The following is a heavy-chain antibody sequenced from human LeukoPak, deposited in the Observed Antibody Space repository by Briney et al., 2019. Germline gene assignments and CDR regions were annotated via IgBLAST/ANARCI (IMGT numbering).Heavy chain of an antibody. V-gene: IGHV1-69*05. CDR3: PRGRPGYSSSWYKYWFDP. CDR2: IIPIFGTA. Sequence: ASVKVSCKASGGTFSSYAISWVRQAPGQGLEWMGGIIPIFGTANYAQKFQGRVTITTDESTSTAYMELSSLRSEDTAVYYCPRGRPGYSSSWYKYWFDPWGQGTLVTVPS. CDR1: GGTFSSYA. J-gene: IGHJ5*02. D-gene: IGHD6-13*01.